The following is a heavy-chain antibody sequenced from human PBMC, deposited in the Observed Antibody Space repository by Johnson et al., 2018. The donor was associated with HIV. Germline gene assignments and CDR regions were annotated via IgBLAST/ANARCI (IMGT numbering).Heavy chain of an antibody. CDR2: IWYDGSNK. CDR3: ARDRGGGSYHDAFDI. J-gene: IGHJ3*02. V-gene: IGHV3-30*19. D-gene: IGHD1-26*01. Sequence: QVLLVESGGGVVQPGRSLRLSCAASGFTFSSYGMHWVRLAPGKGLEWVAVIWYDGSNKYYADSVKGRFTISRDNSKNTLYLQMNSLRAEDTAVYYCARDRGGGSYHDAFDIWGQGTMVTVSS. CDR1: GFTFSSYG.